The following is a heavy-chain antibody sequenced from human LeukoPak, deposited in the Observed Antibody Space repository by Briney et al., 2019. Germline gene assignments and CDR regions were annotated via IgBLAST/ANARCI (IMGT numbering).Heavy chain of an antibody. V-gene: IGHV3-30-3*01. CDR3: ARGRYDFNNGYFQH. J-gene: IGHJ1*01. CDR1: GFKFGSFA. D-gene: IGHD2/OR15-2a*01. Sequence: GRSLRLSCVASGFKFGSFALYWVRQAPGKGLEWVAVISYDGNKKYYADSMKGRFTISRDNSKNTLFLEINSLRVDDTAVYYCARGRYDFNNGYFQHWGQGTLVIVSS. CDR2: ISYDGNKK.